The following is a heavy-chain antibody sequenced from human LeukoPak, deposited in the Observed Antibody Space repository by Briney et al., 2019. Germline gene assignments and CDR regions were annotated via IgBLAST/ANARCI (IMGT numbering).Heavy chain of an antibody. CDR2: ISGSGGGT. V-gene: IGHV3-23*01. D-gene: IGHD5-18*01. Sequence: GGSLRLSCAVSGITVSNYGMSWVRQAPGKGLEWVAGISGSGGGTNYADSVKGRFTISRDNFKNTLYLQMNSLKTEDTAVYHCTTDPSSYGAFYYYYYGMDVWGQGTTVTVSS. CDR1: GITVSNYG. J-gene: IGHJ6*02. CDR3: TTDPSSYGAFYYYYYGMDV.